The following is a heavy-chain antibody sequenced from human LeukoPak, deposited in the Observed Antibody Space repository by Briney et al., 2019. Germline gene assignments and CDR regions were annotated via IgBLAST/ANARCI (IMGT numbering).Heavy chain of an antibody. CDR3: ARASHDSSGYYYY. CDR1: GHTFTSYD. Sequence: ASVKVSCKASGHTFTSYDINWVRQATGQGLEWMGWMNPNSGNTGYTQKFQGRVTMTRNTSISTAYMELSSLRSEDTAVYYCARASHDSSGYYYYWGQGTLVTVSS. J-gene: IGHJ4*02. V-gene: IGHV1-8*01. CDR2: MNPNSGNT. D-gene: IGHD3-22*01.